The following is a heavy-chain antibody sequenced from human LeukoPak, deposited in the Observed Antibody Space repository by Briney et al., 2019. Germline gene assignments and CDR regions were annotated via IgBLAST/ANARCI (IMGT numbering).Heavy chain of an antibody. CDR2: INQDGSKE. J-gene: IGHJ4*02. CDR3: VRDGGVSGYDLLDY. CDR1: GFTFSNYW. V-gene: IGHV3-7*01. Sequence: GGSLRLSCAASGFTFSNYWMTWVRQAPGKGLEWVAHINQDGSKEYYMDSVKARFTISRDNSKNSLSLQMNSLRAEDTAVYYCVRDGGVSGYDLLDYWGQGTLVTVSS. D-gene: IGHD5-12*01.